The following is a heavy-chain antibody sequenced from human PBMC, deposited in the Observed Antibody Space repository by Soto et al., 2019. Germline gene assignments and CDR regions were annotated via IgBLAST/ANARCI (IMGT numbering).Heavy chain of an antibody. CDR2: IYYSGST. CDR1: GGSISSGGYY. D-gene: IGHD3-16*01. J-gene: IGHJ5*02. Sequence: PSETLSLTCTVSGGSISSGGYYWSWIRQHPGKGLEWIGYIYYSGSTYYNPSLKSRVTISVDTSKNQFSLKLSSVTAADTAVYYCARALFGRSTWFDPWGQGTLVTVSS. CDR3: ARALFGRSTWFDP. V-gene: IGHV4-31*03.